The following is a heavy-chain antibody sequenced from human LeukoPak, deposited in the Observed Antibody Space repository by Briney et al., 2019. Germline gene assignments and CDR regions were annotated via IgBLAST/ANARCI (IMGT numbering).Heavy chain of an antibody. V-gene: IGHV3-7*01. CDR1: GFTFSSYW. D-gene: IGHD3-10*01. CDR3: ARIGEGDDDYYGSGSRWPSVNQFDY. J-gene: IGHJ4*02. Sequence: GGSLRLSCAASGFTFSSYWRSWVRQAPGKGLEWVANIKQDGSEKYYVDSVKGRFTISRDNAKNSMYLQMNSLRAEDTAVYYCARIGEGDDDYYGSGSRWPSVNQFDYWGQGTLVTVSS. CDR2: IKQDGSEK.